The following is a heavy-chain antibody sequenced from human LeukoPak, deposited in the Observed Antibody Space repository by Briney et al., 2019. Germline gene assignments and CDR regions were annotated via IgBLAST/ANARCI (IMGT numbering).Heavy chain of an antibody. CDR3: ARQKRNSSGWYGDY. CDR2: IYYTGST. CDR1: GGSISSGDYY. Sequence: SQTLSLTCTVSGGSISSGDYYWSWIRQPPGKGLERIGYIYYTGSTYYNPSLKSRVTISVDTSKNQFSLKLSSVTAADTAVYYCARQKRNSSGWYGDYWGQGTLVTVSS. D-gene: IGHD6-19*01. V-gene: IGHV4-30-4*01. J-gene: IGHJ4*02.